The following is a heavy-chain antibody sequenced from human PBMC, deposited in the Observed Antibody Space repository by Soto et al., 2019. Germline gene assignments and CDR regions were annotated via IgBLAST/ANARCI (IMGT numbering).Heavy chain of an antibody. Sequence: EVQLVESGGGLVQPGGSLRLSGAASGFTFISYWMNWVRQAPGKGLVWVSRINSDGSSTSYADSVKGRFTISRDNAKNTLYLQMNSLRAEDTAVYYCGRSHEQLAPNDYWGQGTLVTVSS. V-gene: IGHV3-74*01. D-gene: IGHD6-6*01. CDR1: GFTFISYW. CDR2: INSDGSST. J-gene: IGHJ4*02. CDR3: GRSHEQLAPNDY.